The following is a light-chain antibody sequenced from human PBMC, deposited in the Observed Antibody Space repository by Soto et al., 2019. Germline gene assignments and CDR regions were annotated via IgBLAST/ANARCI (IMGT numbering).Light chain of an antibody. CDR3: SSYTSSSTLLYV. Sequence: QSALTQPASVSGAPGQSITISCTGTRSDVAGYNYVSWYQQHPGKAPKLMIYDVSNRPSGVSNRFSGSKSGNTASLTISGLQAEDEADYYCSSYTSSSTLLYVFGTGTKVTVL. CDR1: RSDVAGYNY. J-gene: IGLJ1*01. CDR2: DVS. V-gene: IGLV2-14*01.